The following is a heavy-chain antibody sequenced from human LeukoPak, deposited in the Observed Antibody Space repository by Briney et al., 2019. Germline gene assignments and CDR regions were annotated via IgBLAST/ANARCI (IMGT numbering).Heavy chain of an antibody. V-gene: IGHV4-59*08. CDR3: ARLSVAATSYYFDY. CDR2: IYYSGST. CDR1: GGSISSYY. J-gene: IGHJ4*02. D-gene: IGHD2-15*01. Sequence: SETLPLTCTVSGGSISSYYWSWIRQPPGKGLEWIGYIYYSGSTNYNPSLKSRVTISVDTSKNQFSLKLSSVTAADTAVYYCARLSVAATSYYFDYWGQGTLVTVSS.